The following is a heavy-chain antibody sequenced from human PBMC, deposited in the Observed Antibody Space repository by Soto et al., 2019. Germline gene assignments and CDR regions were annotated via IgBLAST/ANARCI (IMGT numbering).Heavy chain of an antibody. D-gene: IGHD1-26*01. CDR2: IKQDGSEK. CDR3: ARDSRGGSSSD. Sequence: GGSLRLSCAASGFTFSIYWMSWVRQAPGKGLEWVANIKQDGSEKYYVDSVKGRFTISRDNAKNSLYLQMNSLRAEDTAVYYCARDSRGGSSSDWGQGTLVTVSS. J-gene: IGHJ4*02. CDR1: GFTFSIYW. V-gene: IGHV3-7*01.